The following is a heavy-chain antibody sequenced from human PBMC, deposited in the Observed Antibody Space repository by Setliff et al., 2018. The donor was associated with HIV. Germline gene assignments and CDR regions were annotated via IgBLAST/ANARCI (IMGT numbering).Heavy chain of an antibody. J-gene: IGHJ4*02. Sequence: AESMCLSCAASAFSFSLYAMHWVRQPPGKGLHWVAVIWFDGSDKYYADSVKGRFTVSRDNSNNTLFLQMNSRRVDDTGVYYCARARLENSGTGAFDLWGQGALVTVSS. D-gene: IGHD1-26*01. CDR3: ARARLENSGTGAFDL. V-gene: IGHV3-33*08. CDR2: IWFDGSDK. CDR1: AFSFSLYA.